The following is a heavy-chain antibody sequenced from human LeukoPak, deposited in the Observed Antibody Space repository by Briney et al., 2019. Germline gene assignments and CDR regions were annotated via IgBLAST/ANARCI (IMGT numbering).Heavy chain of an antibody. CDR1: GFTFSSYS. V-gene: IGHV3-21*01. J-gene: IGHJ4*02. CDR2: ISSSNSYI. D-gene: IGHD1-26*01. CDR3: AKEGSNGDFDY. Sequence: GGSLRLSCAASGFTFSSYSMNWVRQAPGKGLEWVSSISSSNSYIYNADSVKGQFTISRDNAKNSLYLQMNSLRAEDTAVYYCAKEGSNGDFDYWGQGTLVTVSS.